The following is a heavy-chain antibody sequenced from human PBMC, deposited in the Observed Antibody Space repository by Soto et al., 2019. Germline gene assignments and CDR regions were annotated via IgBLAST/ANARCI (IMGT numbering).Heavy chain of an antibody. Sequence: SETLSLTCAVYGGSFSGYYWSLIRQPPGKGLEWILYIYYSGSTNYNPSLKSRVTISVDTSKNQFSLKLSSVTAADTAVYYCARHLSDYDFWSGYRNWLDPWGQGTPVTVSS. CDR1: GGSFSGYY. CDR2: IYYSGST. V-gene: IGHV4-59*01. D-gene: IGHD3-3*01. CDR3: ARHLSDYDFWSGYRNWLDP. J-gene: IGHJ5*02.